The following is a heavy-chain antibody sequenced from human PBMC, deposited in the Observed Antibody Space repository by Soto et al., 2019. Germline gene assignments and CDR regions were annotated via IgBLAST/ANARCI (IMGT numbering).Heavy chain of an antibody. Sequence: QVQLQQWGAGLLKPSETLSLTCAVYGGSFSGYYWSWIRQPPGKGLEWIGEINHSGSTNYNPSLKSRVTISVDTSKNQFSLKLSSVTAADTAVYYCARGRVAAAGGDYWGQGTLVTVSS. D-gene: IGHD6-13*01. CDR1: GGSFSGYY. CDR2: INHSGST. V-gene: IGHV4-34*01. CDR3: ARGRVAAAGGDY. J-gene: IGHJ4*02.